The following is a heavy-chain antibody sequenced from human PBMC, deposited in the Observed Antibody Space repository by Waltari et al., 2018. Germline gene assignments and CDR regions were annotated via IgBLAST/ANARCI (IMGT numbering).Heavy chain of an antibody. CDR3: ARGSRIRYYYGSGSYERWFDP. Sequence: QVQLQQWGAGLLKPSETLSLTCAVYGGSFSGYYWSWIRQPPGKGLEWIGEINHSGSTNYNPSLKSRVTISVDTSKNQFSLKLSSVTAADTAVYYCARGSRIRYYYGSGSYERWFDPWGQGTLVTVSS. V-gene: IGHV4-34*01. J-gene: IGHJ5*02. D-gene: IGHD3-10*01. CDR2: INHSGST. CDR1: GGSFSGYY.